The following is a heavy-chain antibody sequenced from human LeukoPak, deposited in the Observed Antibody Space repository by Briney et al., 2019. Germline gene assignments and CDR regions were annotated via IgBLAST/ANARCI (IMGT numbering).Heavy chain of an antibody. J-gene: IGHJ6*02. CDR3: AREVHPMVRGVTDYYGMDV. Sequence: ASVKVSCKASGYTFTGYYMHWVRQAPGQGLEWMGWINPNSGGTNYAQKFQGRVTMTRDTSISTAYMELSRLRSDDTAVYYCAREVHPMVRGVTDYYGMDVWGQGTTVTVSS. CDR2: INPNSGGT. CDR1: GYTFTGYY. D-gene: IGHD3-10*01. V-gene: IGHV1-2*02.